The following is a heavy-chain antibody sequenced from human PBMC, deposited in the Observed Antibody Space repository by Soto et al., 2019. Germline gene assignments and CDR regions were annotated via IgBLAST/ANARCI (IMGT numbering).Heavy chain of an antibody. J-gene: IGHJ3*02. Sequence: QVQLVQSGAEVKKPGSSVKVSCKASGGTFSSYTISWVRQAPGQGLEWMGRIIPILGIANYAQKFQGRVTITADKSTSTAYMELSSLRSEDTAVYYCARDDRSRLDAFDIWGQGTMVTVSS. V-gene: IGHV1-69*08. CDR3: ARDDRSRLDAFDI. CDR2: IIPILGIA. CDR1: GGTFSSYT. D-gene: IGHD3-22*01.